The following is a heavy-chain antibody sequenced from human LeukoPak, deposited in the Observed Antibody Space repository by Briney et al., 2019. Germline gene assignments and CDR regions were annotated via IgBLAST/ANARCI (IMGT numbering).Heavy chain of an antibody. CDR3: AKDGLTISLGYYMDV. CDR2: IRYHGNNK. Sequence: PGGSLRLSCAASGFTFSTYGLHWVRQAPGKGLEWVAFIRYHGNNKYYADSVKGRFSISRDNSKNTLYLQMNSLRPEDTAVYYCAKDGLTISLGYYMDVWGKGTTVTVSS. J-gene: IGHJ6*03. D-gene: IGHD4/OR15-4a*01. CDR1: GFTFSTYG. V-gene: IGHV3-30*02.